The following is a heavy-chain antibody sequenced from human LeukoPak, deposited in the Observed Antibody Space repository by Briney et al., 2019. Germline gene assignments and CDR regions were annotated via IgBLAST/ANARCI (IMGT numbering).Heavy chain of an antibody. V-gene: IGHV3-21*01. CDR1: GFTFSTYS. J-gene: IGHJ4*02. CDR2: ISGSSDYI. CDR3: ATSTGTTGYYFDY. Sequence: PGGSLRLSCAASGFTFSTYSMNWVRQAPGKGLEWVSSISGSSDYIYYADSVKGRFTISRDNAKNSLYLQMNSLRAEDTAVYYCATSTGTTGYYFDYWGQGTLVTVSS. D-gene: IGHD1-1*01.